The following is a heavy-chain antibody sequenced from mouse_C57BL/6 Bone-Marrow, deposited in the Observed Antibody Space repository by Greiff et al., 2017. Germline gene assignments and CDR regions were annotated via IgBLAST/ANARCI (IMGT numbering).Heavy chain of an antibody. J-gene: IGHJ4*01. Sequence: EVKLMESGPELVKPGASVKISCKASGYSFTDYNMNWVKQSNGKSLEWIGVINPNYGTTSYNQKFKGKATVTVDQSSSTAYMQLNSLTSEDSAVYYCARLRGGRSMDYWGQGTSVTVSS. CDR1: GYSFTDYN. CDR2: INPNYGTT. D-gene: IGHD1-1*01. V-gene: IGHV1-39*01. CDR3: ARLRGGRSMDY.